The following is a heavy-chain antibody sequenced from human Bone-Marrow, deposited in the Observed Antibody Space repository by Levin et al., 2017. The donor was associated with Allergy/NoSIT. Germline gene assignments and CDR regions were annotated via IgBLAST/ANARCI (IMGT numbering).Heavy chain of an antibody. J-gene: IGHJ3*02. CDR2: FIPILGIG. CDR3: ARISCGGDCEGAFDI. V-gene: IGHV1-69*04. Sequence: SVKVSCKASGGTFSNYGLTWVRQAPGQGLEWMGRFIPILGIGNYAQMFQGRVTITADKSTNTAYMELSSLRSQDTAVYYCARISCGGDCEGAFDIWGQGTMVTVSS. D-gene: IGHD2-21*02. CDR1: GGTFSNYG.